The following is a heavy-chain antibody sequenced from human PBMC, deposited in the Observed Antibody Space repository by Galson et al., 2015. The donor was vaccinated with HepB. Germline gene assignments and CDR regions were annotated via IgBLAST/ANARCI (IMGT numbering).Heavy chain of an antibody. D-gene: IGHD6-13*01. V-gene: IGHV3-23*01. CDR1: GFTFSSYA. Sequence: SLRLSCAASGFTFSSYAMSWVRQAPGKGLEWVSAISGSGGSTYYADSVKGRFTISRDNSKNTLYLQMNSLRAEDTAVYYCAKSTRGFWQQLVLNGMDVWGQGTTVTVSS. CDR2: ISGSGGST. J-gene: IGHJ6*02. CDR3: AKSTRGFWQQLVLNGMDV.